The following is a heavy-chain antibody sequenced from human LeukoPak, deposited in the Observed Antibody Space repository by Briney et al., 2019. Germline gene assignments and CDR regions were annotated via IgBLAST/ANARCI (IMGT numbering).Heavy chain of an antibody. CDR1: GFTFSRYA. J-gene: IGHJ4*02. V-gene: IGHV3-30*18. CDR2: ISYDGSNK. D-gene: IGHD3-3*01. CDR3: AKMWWSGYPQGVDY. Sequence: GGSLRLSCAASGFTFSRYAMHWVRQAPGRGLEWVALISYDGSNKYYVDSVKGRFTISRDNSKYTLYLQMNSLRAEDTAVYYCAKMWWSGYPQGVDYWGQGTLVTVSS.